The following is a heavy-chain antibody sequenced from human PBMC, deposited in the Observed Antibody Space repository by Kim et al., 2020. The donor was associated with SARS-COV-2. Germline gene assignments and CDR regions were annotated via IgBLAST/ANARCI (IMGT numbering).Heavy chain of an antibody. CDR2: IYTSGST. D-gene: IGHD3-3*01. Sequence: SETLSLTCTVSGGSISSGSYYWSWIRQPAGKGLEWIGRIYTSGSTNYNPSLKSRVTISIDTSKNQFSLRLSSVTAADTAVYYCARKTSRITIFGVVHSGMDVWGHGTTVTVSS. CDR3: ARKTSRITIFGVVHSGMDV. V-gene: IGHV4-61*02. J-gene: IGHJ6*02. CDR1: GGSISSGSYY.